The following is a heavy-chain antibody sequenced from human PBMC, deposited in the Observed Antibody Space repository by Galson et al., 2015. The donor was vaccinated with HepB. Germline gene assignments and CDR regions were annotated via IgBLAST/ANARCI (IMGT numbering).Heavy chain of an antibody. J-gene: IGHJ4*02. CDR2: VSGSGNSR. CDR3: AKGVEAPADNPFDY. Sequence: SLRLSCAASAFTFSSYAMTWVCQAPGKGLEWVSGVSGSGNSRYYADSVKGRFTISRDNSKNTLYLQMNNLRAEDTAIYYCAKGVEAPADNPFDYWGQGTLVTVSS. V-gene: IGHV3-23*01. D-gene: IGHD6-13*01. CDR1: AFTFSSYA.